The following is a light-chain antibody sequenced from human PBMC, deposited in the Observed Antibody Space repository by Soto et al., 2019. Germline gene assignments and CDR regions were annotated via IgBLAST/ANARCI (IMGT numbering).Light chain of an antibody. CDR3: QQDYNLPF. CDR1: QSVSSSY. V-gene: IGKV3D-7*01. CDR2: GAS. Sequence: EIVMTQSPATLSLSPGERATLSCRASQSVSSSYLSWYQQKPGQAPRLLIYGASTRATGIPARFSGSGSGTDFTLTISSLQPEDFAVYYCQQDYNLPFFGPGTKVDIK. J-gene: IGKJ3*01.